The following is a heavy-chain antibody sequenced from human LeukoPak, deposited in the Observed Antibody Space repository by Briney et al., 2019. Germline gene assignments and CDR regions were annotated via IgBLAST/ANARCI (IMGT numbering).Heavy chain of an antibody. J-gene: IGHJ6*02. Sequence: KPSETLSLTCAVYGGSFSGYYWSWIRQPPGKGLEWIGEINHSGSTNYNPSLKSRVTISVDTSKNQFSLKLSSVTAADTAVYYCAGGSSTGESGMDVWGQGTTVTVSS. CDR3: AGGSSTGESGMDV. V-gene: IGHV4-34*01. CDR2: INHSGST. D-gene: IGHD7-27*01. CDR1: GGSFSGYY.